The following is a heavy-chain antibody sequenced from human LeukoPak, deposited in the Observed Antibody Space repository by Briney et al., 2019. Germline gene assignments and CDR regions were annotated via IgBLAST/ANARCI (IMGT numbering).Heavy chain of an antibody. J-gene: IGHJ3*02. CDR2: ISYDGSNK. D-gene: IGHD2-2*01. CDR1: GFTFSSYA. V-gene: IGHV3-30-3*01. Sequence: GGSLRLSCAASGFTFSSYAMHWVRQAPGKGLEWVAVISYDGSNKYYADSVKGRFTISRDNSKNTLDLQMNNLRAEDTAVYYCASDTVVVPAARTAFDIWGQGTMVTVSS. CDR3: ASDTVVVPAARTAFDI.